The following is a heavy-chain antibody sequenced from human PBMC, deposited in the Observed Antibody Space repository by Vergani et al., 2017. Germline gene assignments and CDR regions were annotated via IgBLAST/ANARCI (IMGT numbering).Heavy chain of an antibody. D-gene: IGHD7-27*01. CDR3: AKDRRPGPYYFDY. CDR2: ISSSSTI. J-gene: IGHJ4*02. CDR1: GFTFSSYS. V-gene: IGHV3-48*01. Sequence: EVQLVESGGGLVQPGGSLRLSCAASGFTFSSYSMNWVRQAPGKGLEWVSYISSSSTIYYADSVKGRFTISRDNSKNTLYLQMNSLRAEDTAVYYCAKDRRPGPYYFDYWGQGTLVTVSS.